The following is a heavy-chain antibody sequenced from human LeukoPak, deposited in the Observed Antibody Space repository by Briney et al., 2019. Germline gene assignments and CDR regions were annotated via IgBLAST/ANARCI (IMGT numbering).Heavy chain of an antibody. Sequence: ASVKVSCKASGYTFTSYGISWVRQASGQGLEWMGWISAYNGNTNYAQKLQGRVTMTTDTSTSTAYMELRSLRSDDTAVYYCARGVYYYDSSGYYEYVDYWGQGTLVTVSS. CDR1: GYTFTSYG. J-gene: IGHJ4*02. V-gene: IGHV1-18*01. D-gene: IGHD3-22*01. CDR2: ISAYNGNT. CDR3: ARGVYYYDSSGYYEYVDY.